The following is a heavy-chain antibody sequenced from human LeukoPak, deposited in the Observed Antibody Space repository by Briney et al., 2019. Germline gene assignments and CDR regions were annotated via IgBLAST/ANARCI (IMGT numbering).Heavy chain of an antibody. J-gene: IGHJ6*02. Sequence: GGSLRLSCAAPGFTFSSYWMSWVRQAPGKGLEWVANIKPDGSEKYYVDSVKGRFTISRDSARNSLCLQMNSLRAEDTAVYFCARGGSLDVWGQGTTVTVSS. V-gene: IGHV3-7*01. CDR2: IKPDGSEK. CDR3: ARGGSLDV. CDR1: GFTFSSYW.